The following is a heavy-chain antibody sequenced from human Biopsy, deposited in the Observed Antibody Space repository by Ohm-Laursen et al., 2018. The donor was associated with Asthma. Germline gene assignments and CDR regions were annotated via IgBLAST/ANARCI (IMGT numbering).Heavy chain of an antibody. CDR1: GRHFGSYN. CDR2: VTFDGSTQ. Sequence: SLRLSCAASGRHFGSYNMHWARQAPGKGLEWVAVVTFDGSTQHYGDSVKGRFTISRDNSKNMLFLQMNSLRAEDTAVYYCLRDTLGYYFDIWGQGTQVTVSS. D-gene: IGHD6-13*01. J-gene: IGHJ4*02. CDR3: LRDTLGYYFDI. V-gene: IGHV3-30-3*01.